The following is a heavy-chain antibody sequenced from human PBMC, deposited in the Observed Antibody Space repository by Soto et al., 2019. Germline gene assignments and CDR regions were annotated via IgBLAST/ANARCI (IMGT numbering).Heavy chain of an antibody. Sequence: EVQLVESGGGLVKPGVSLRLSCAASGFTFSSYSMNWVRQAPGKGLEWVSSISSLSHYINYADSLKGRFTISRDNAKNSLYLQMNSLRAEDTAVYYCTRALLGWDLPYYWGQGTLDTVSS. D-gene: IGHD1-26*01. CDR2: ISSLSHYI. J-gene: IGHJ4*02. CDR3: TRALLGWDLPYY. V-gene: IGHV3-21*06. CDR1: GFTFSSYS.